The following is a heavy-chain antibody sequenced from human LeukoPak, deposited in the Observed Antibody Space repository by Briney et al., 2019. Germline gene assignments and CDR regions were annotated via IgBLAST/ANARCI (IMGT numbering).Heavy chain of an antibody. V-gene: IGHV3-15*05. J-gene: IGHJ4*02. Sequence: GGSLRLSCAASGFTFNNAWINWVRQAPGKGLEWVGRIKSKTDGETTDYAAPVQYRFTISRDDSKNTVDLQMDNLNSEDTAVYYCTTVRYGSGSYHDYWGQGTLVTVSS. CDR3: TTVRYGSGSYHDY. CDR1: GFTFNNAW. D-gene: IGHD3-10*01. CDR2: IKSKTDGETT.